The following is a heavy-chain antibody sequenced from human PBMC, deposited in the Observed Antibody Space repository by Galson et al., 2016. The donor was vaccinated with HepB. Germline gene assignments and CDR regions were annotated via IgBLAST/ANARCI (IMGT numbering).Heavy chain of an antibody. D-gene: IGHD4-23*01. Sequence: SLRLSCAASGFTFSSYSMHWVRQAPGKGLEWVSSISYSSSYMPYADAVKGRFTISRDNAKNSLYLQMNSLGAEDTAVYFCARDRLASGNHLDYWGQGTLVTVSS. V-gene: IGHV3-21*01. CDR2: ISYSSSYM. J-gene: IGHJ4*02. CDR3: ARDRLASGNHLDY. CDR1: GFTFSSYS.